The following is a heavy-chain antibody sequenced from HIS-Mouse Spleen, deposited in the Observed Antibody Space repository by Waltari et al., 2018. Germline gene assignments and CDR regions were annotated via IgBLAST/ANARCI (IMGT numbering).Heavy chain of an antibody. Sequence: EVQLVESGGGLVQPGGSLRPSCAASGFTFSSYSMNWVRQAPGKGLEWVSYISSSSSTIYYADSVKGRFTISRDNAKNSLYLQMNSLRAEDTAVYYCARDLGNWFDPWGQGTLVTVSS. CDR1: GFTFSSYS. J-gene: IGHJ5*02. V-gene: IGHV3-48*01. CDR3: ARDLGNWFDP. CDR2: ISSSSSTI.